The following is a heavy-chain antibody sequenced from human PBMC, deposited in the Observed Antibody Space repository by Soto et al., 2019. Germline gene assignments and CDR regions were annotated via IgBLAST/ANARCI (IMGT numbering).Heavy chain of an antibody. CDR3: AKMVGATLVDY. Sequence: QVQLQASGPGLVKPSGTLSLTCTVSGASISSTSSGDWWTWVRQPPGKGLEWIGEIHHSGSTNYNPSLKSRVTTSVAKSKNQFSLRLSSVTAADTAVYYCAKMVGATLVDYWGQGTLVTVSS. CDR1: GASISSTSSGDW. V-gene: IGHV4-4*02. CDR2: IHHSGST. D-gene: IGHD1-26*01. J-gene: IGHJ4*02.